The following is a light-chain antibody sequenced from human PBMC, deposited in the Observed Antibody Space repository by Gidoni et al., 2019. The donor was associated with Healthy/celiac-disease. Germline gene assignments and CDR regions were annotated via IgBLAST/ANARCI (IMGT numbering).Light chain of an antibody. Sequence: LSLSPGERATLSCRASQSVSSYLAWYQQKPGQAPRLLIYDASNRATGIPARFSGSGSGTDFTLTISSLEPEDFAVYYCQQRSTLFTFGPGTKVDIK. CDR2: DAS. J-gene: IGKJ3*01. CDR3: QQRSTLFT. CDR1: QSVSSY. V-gene: IGKV3-11*01.